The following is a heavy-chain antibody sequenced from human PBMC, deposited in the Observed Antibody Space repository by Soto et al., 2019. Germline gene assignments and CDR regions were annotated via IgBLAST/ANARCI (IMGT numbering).Heavy chain of an antibody. Sequence: QVQLVQSGAEVKKPGASVKVSCKASGYTFTSYGISWVRQAPGQGLEWMGWISAYNGNTNYAQKLQGRVTMTTDTXTXTAXMELRSLRSDDTAVYYCARGDSSSMRYYYYYGMDVWGQGTTVTVSS. CDR1: GYTFTSYG. CDR3: ARGDSSSMRYYYYYGMDV. V-gene: IGHV1-18*01. D-gene: IGHD6-6*01. J-gene: IGHJ6*02. CDR2: ISAYNGNT.